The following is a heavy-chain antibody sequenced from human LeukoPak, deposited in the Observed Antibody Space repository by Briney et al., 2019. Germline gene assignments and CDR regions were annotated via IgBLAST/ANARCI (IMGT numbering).Heavy chain of an antibody. V-gene: IGHV3-11*04. CDR1: GFTFSDYY. CDR2: IGNSGSPI. D-gene: IGHD2-15*01. Sequence: GGSLRLSCAASGFTFSDYYITWIRQAPGKGLEWVSYIGNSGSPIYYADSVKGRFTISRDNAENSLYLQMNSLRAEDTAVYYCARDLLVWGQGTLVTVSS. J-gene: IGHJ4*02. CDR3: ARDLLV.